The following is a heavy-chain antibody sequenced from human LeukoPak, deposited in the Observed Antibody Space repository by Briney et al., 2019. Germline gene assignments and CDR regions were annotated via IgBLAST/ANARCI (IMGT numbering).Heavy chain of an antibody. J-gene: IGHJ4*02. Sequence: GGSLRLSCAASGFTFSVYAMTWVRQAPGKGLEWVSAIGGRDLNTHYADSVKGRFTISRDNSKNTLYLQMNSLRAEDTAVYYCARSYGYFDYWGQGTLVTVSS. CDR3: ARSYGYFDY. D-gene: IGHD5-18*01. V-gene: IGHV3-23*01. CDR1: GFTFSVYA. CDR2: IGGRDLNT.